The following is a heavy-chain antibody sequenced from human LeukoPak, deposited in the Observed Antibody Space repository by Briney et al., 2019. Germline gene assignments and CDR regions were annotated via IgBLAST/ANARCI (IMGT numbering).Heavy chain of an antibody. CDR3: AKGDIVVVPAVKLRVGMDV. CDR1: GFTFSSYG. V-gene: IGHV3-30*18. J-gene: IGHJ6*04. Sequence: GRSLRLSCAASGFTFSSYGMHWVRQAPGEGLEWVAVISYDGSNKYYADSVKGRFTISRDNSKNTLYLQMNSLRAEDTAVYYCAKGDIVVVPAVKLRVGMDVWGKGTTVTVSS. D-gene: IGHD2-2*01. CDR2: ISYDGSNK.